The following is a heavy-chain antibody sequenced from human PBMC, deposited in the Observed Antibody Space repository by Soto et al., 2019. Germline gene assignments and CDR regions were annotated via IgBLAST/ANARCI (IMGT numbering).Heavy chain of an antibody. CDR3: ARAEIAAAPIDY. Sequence: GGSLRLSCAASGFTFSSYAMHWVRQAPGKGLEWVAVISYDGSNKYYADSVKGRFTISRDNSKNTLYLQMNSLRAEDTAVYYCARAEIAAAPIDYWGQGTLVTVSS. V-gene: IGHV3-30-3*01. D-gene: IGHD6-13*01. CDR2: ISYDGSNK. J-gene: IGHJ4*02. CDR1: GFTFSSYA.